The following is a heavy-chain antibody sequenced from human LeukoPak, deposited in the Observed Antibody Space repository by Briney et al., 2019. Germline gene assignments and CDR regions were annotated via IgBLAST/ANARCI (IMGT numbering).Heavy chain of an antibody. V-gene: IGHV3-21*01. CDR1: GFTFSSYS. D-gene: IGHD3-9*01. CDR2: ISSRSSYI. CDR3: ARVDSRY. J-gene: IGHJ4*02. Sequence: KSGGSLRLSCAASGFTFSSYSMNWVRQAPGKGLEWVSSISSRSSYIYYADSVKGRFTISRDNAKNSLYLQMNSLRAEDTAVYYCARVDSRYWGQGTLVTVSS.